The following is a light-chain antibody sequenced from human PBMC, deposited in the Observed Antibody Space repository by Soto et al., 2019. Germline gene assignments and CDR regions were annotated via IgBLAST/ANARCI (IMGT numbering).Light chain of an antibody. V-gene: IGKV3-20*01. J-gene: IGKJ1*01. CDR1: QSVSSSY. CDR2: DTS. CDR3: QQCGSSPS. Sequence: EIVLTQSPGTLSLSPGERATLSCRASQSVSSSYLAWYQQKPGQAPRLLIYDTSSRATGIPDMFSGSGSGTDFTLAISRLEPEDFAVYYWQQCGSSPSFGQGTKVELK.